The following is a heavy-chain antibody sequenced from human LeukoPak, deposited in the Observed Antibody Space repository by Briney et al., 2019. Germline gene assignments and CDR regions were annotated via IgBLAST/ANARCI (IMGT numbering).Heavy chain of an antibody. D-gene: IGHD3-10*01. V-gene: IGHV4-61*02. Sequence: SQTLSLTCTVSGGSISSGSYYWSWIRQPAGKGLEWIGRIYTSGSTNYNPSLKSRVTISLDTSKNQFSLKLSSVTAADTAVYYCARALLWFGVDYWGQGTLVTVSS. CDR1: GGSISSGSYY. CDR2: IYTSGST. CDR3: ARALLWFGVDY. J-gene: IGHJ4*02.